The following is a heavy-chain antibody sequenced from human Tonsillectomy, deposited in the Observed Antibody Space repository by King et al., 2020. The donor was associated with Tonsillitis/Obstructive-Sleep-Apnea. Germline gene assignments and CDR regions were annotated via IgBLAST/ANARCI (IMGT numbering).Heavy chain of an antibody. CDR2: IYWDDDK. CDR3: AQAAAPPAAANYYYYYMDV. V-gene: IGHV2-5*02. Sequence: TLKESGPTLVKPTQTITLTCTFSGFSLTTSGVGVGWIRQPPGKALDWLALIYWDDDKRYSPSLKSRLTITKDTSKNQVVLTMTNMDPVDTATYFCAQAAAPPAAANYYYYYMDVWGKGTTVTVSS. J-gene: IGHJ6*03. D-gene: IGHD6-25*01. CDR1: GFSLTTSGVG.